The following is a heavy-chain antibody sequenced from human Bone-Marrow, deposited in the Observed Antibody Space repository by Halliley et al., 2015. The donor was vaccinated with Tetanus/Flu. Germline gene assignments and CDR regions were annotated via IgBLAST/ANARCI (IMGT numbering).Heavy chain of an antibody. CDR2: ISGSGDST. D-gene: IGHD2-15*01. Sequence: CAASGFTFSSYALSWVRQAPGKGLEWVSAISGSGDSTYYADSVKGRFTISRDNSKNTLYLQMNSLRAEDTAIYYCAKIPTQYCSGGSCYGQYFQQWGQGTQVPVSS. CDR1: GFTFSSYA. CDR3: AKIPTQYCSGGSCYGQYFQQ. J-gene: IGHJ1*01. V-gene: IGHV3-23*01.